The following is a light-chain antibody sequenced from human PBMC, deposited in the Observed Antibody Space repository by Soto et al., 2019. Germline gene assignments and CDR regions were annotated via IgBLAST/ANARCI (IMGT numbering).Light chain of an antibody. Sequence: EIVLTQSPGTLSLSPGERATLSCRASQSVRSSSLAWYQHQPGQAPRLLIYHASSRATGIPDRFSGSGSGTDFTLTISRLEPEDFAVYYCQYYDSLPGTFGQGTKVEIK. J-gene: IGKJ1*01. CDR3: QYYDSLPGT. V-gene: IGKV3-20*01. CDR1: QSVRSSS. CDR2: HAS.